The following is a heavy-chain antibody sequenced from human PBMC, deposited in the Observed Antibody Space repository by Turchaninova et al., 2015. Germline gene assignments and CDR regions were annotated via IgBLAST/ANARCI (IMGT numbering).Heavy chain of an antibody. Sequence: QVQLQQWGAGLLKPSATLSLTCAVYGGSFSGDYWSWIRQHPGKGLERIGEINHSGSTNYNPSLKSRVTISVDTSKNQFSLKLSSVTAADTAVYYCARGRRYCSSTSCYSYFQHWGQGTLVTVSS. CDR2: INHSGST. V-gene: IGHV4-34*01. CDR3: ARGRRYCSSTSCYSYFQH. CDR1: GGSFSGDY. D-gene: IGHD2-2*01. J-gene: IGHJ1*01.